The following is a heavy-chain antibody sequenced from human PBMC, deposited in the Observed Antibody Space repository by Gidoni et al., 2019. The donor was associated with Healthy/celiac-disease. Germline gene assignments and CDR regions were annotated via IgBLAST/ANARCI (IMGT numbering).Heavy chain of an antibody. CDR2: IYYSGST. V-gene: IGHV4-59*01. CDR1: GGSISSYY. Sequence: QVQLQESGPGLVKPSETLSLTCTVSGGSISSYYWSWIRQPPGKGLEWIGYIYYSGSTNYNPSLKSRVTISVDTSKNQFSLKLSSVTAADTAVYYCARRTDYGGNGWYFDLWGRGTLVTVSS. CDR3: ARRTDYGGNGWYFDL. J-gene: IGHJ2*01. D-gene: IGHD4-17*01.